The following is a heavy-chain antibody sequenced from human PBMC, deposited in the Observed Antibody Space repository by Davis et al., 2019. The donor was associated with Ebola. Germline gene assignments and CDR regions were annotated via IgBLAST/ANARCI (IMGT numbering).Heavy chain of an antibody. D-gene: IGHD2-15*01. V-gene: IGHV1-46*01. J-gene: IGHJ4*02. Sequence: ASVKVSCKASGYTFTSHYMHWVRQAPGQGLEWMGIINPSGGSTSYEQKFQGRVTMTRDTYTSTVYMELSSLGSEDTAVYYCATHGGGVAANNFDYWGQGTLVTVSS. CDR3: ATHGGGVAANNFDY. CDR2: INPSGGST. CDR1: GYTFTSHY.